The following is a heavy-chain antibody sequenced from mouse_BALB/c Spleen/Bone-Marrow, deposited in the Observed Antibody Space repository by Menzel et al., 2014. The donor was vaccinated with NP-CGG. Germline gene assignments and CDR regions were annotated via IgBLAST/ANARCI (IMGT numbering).Heavy chain of an antibody. CDR1: GFSLTSYG. CDR2: IWAGGST. V-gene: IGHV2-9*02. Sequence: VQGVESGPGLVAPSQSLSITCTVSGFSLTSYGVHWVRQPPGKGLEWLGVIWAGGSTSYNSALMSRLSLNQDNSKSQVFLKMNSLQTDDTAMYYCARNPYGNYAMDYWGQGTSVTVSS. D-gene: IGHD2-10*02. J-gene: IGHJ4*01. CDR3: ARNPYGNYAMDY.